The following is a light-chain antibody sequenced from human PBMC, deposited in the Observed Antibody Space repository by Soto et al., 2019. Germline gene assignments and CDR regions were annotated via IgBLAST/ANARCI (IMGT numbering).Light chain of an antibody. J-gene: IGLJ2*01. CDR3: SSYTTSSTLL. V-gene: IGLV2-14*03. CDR1: SSDIGAYNY. Sequence: QSALTQPASVSGSPGQSITISCTGTSSDIGAYNYVCWYQHHPGKAPKLMIYDVSDRPSGVSNRFSGSKSGNTASLTISGLQPEDEADYYCSSYTTSSTLLFGGGTQLTVL. CDR2: DVS.